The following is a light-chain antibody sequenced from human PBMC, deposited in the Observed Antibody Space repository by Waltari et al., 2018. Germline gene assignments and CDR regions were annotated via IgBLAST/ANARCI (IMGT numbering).Light chain of an antibody. CDR2: EVS. J-gene: IGLJ3*02. Sequence: QSALTQPASVSGSPGQSITISCLGTSSDVGSYNLVSWYQQHPGKAPKLMIYEVSKRPSGVSNRFSGSKSGNTASLTISGLQAEDEADYYCCSYAGNNNWVFGGGTKLTVL. CDR3: CSYAGNNNWV. CDR1: SSDVGSYNL. V-gene: IGLV2-23*02.